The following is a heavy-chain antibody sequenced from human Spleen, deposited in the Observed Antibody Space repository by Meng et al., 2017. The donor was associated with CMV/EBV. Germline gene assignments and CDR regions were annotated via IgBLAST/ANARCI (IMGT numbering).Heavy chain of an antibody. D-gene: IGHD3-3*01. CDR1: GYTFTSYG. J-gene: IGHJ5*02. V-gene: IGHV1-18*01. CDR3: ARYDFGGGDWFDP. Sequence: QVQLVQSGAEVKKPGASVKVSCKASGYTFTSYGLRWVRQAPGQGLEWVGWISAYSGNTNNAQKFQGRVTMTTDTSTRTVYMELRSLRSDDTAVYYCARYDFGGGDWFDPWGQGTLVTVSS. CDR2: ISAYSGNT.